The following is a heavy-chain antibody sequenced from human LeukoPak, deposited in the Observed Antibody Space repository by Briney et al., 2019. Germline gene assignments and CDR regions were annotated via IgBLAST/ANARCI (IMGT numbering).Heavy chain of an antibody. D-gene: IGHD3-10*01. CDR3: ARATTGITMPSYAFDI. CDR1: GFTFSSYG. J-gene: IGHJ3*02. CDR2: ISSSSSTI. Sequence: PGGSLRLSCGASGFTFSSYGMNWVRRAPGKGLEWVSYISSSSSTIYYADSVKGRFTISRDNAKNSLYLQMNSLRAEDTAVYYCARATTGITMPSYAFDIWGQGTMVTVSS. V-gene: IGHV3-48*04.